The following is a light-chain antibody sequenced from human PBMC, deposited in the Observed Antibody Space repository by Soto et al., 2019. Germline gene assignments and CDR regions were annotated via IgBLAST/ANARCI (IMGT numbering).Light chain of an antibody. CDR2: GAS. J-gene: IGKJ2*02. CDR3: QQYNNWPRGT. Sequence: EIVMTQSPATLSVSPGERATLSCRASQSVSSNLAWYQQKPGQAPRLLIYGASTSATGIPARFSGSGSGTEFTLTLSSLPSEDFAVYYCQQYNNWPRGTFGQGTKLEIK. V-gene: IGKV3-15*01. CDR1: QSVSSN.